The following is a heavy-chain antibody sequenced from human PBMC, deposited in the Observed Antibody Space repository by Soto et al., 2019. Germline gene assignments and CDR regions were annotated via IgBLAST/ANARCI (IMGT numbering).Heavy chain of an antibody. CDR1: GGSISSGGYY. D-gene: IGHD3-22*01. J-gene: IGHJ3*02. V-gene: IGHV4-31*03. CDR3: ARAGVRYDSSGPRGPAFDI. CDR2: IYYSGST. Sequence: PSETLSLTCTVSGGSISSGGYYWSWIRQHPGKGLEWIGYIYYSGSTYYSPSLKSRVTISVDTSKNQFSLKLSSVTAADTAVYYCARAGVRYDSSGPRGPAFDIWGQGTMVTVSS.